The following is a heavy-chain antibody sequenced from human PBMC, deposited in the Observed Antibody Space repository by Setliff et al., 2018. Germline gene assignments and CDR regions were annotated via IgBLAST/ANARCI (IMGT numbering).Heavy chain of an antibody. D-gene: IGHD3-3*01. J-gene: IGHJ5*02. V-gene: IGHV1-18*01. Sequence: ASVKVSCKASGYTFRQSIVSWVRQAPGQGLEWLGWIGVYSGNTYSAQRFQGGVSLTTDESTNTAYLELRGLRSDDTAVYYCMRLVRFCSRTVCQRTSGDEAWGQGTLVTVS. CDR3: MRLVRFCSRTVCQRTSGDEA. CDR2: IGVYSGNT. CDR1: GYTFRQSI.